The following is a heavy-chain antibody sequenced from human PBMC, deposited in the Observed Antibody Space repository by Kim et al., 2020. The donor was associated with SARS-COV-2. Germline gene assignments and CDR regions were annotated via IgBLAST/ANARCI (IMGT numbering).Heavy chain of an antibody. Sequence: GGSLRLSCAASGFTFSSYSMNWVRQAPGKGLEWVSSISSSSSYIYYADSVKGRFTISRDNAKNSLYLQMNSLRAEDTAVYYCARDSDTSWYYDILTGPPPYYDGMDVWGQGTTVTVSS. D-gene: IGHD3-9*01. CDR2: ISSSSSYI. V-gene: IGHV3-21*01. CDR1: GFTFSSYS. J-gene: IGHJ6*02. CDR3: ARDSDTSWYYDILTGPPPYYDGMDV.